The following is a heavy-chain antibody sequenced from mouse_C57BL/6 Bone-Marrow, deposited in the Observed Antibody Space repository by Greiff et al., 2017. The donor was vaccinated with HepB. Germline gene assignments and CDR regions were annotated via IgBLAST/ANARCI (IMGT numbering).Heavy chain of an antibody. J-gene: IGHJ2*01. Sequence: QVQLKESGPELVKPGASVKISCKASGYAFSSSWMNWVKQRPGKGLEWIGRIYPGDGDTNYNGKFKGKATLTADKSSSTAYMQLSSLTSEDSAVYFCARYHHYYGSSPLDYWGQGTTLTVSS. CDR1: GYAFSSSW. D-gene: IGHD1-1*01. CDR2: IYPGDGDT. V-gene: IGHV1-82*01. CDR3: ARYHHYYGSSPLDY.